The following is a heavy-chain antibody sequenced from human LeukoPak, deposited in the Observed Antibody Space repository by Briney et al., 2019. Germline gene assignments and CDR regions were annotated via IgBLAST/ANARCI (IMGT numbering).Heavy chain of an antibody. J-gene: IGHJ6*03. V-gene: IGHV1-18*01. CDR1: GYTFTSYG. D-gene: IGHD1-26*01. CDR3: ARDRGWWELTLWVYYYYMDV. CDR2: ISAYYGNT. Sequence: ASVKVSCKASGYTFTSYGISWVRQAPGQGLEWMGWISAYYGNTNYAQKLQGRVTMTTDTSTSTAYMELRSLRSDDTAVYYCARDRGWWELTLWVYYYYMDVWGKGTTVTISS.